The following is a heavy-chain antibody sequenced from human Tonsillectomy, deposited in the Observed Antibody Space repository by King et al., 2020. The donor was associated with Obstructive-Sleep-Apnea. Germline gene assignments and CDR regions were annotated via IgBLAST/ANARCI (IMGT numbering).Heavy chain of an antibody. Sequence: QLVQSGGGLLKPGGSLRLSCAASGFTFSSYTMDWVRQAPGKGLEWVSSISSGSNYIYYADSVKGRFTISRDNAKNSVYLQMNSLRAEDTAVYYCARDRIAVVRGEPLAYWGQGTLVTVSS. D-gene: IGHD3-10*01. J-gene: IGHJ4*02. CDR2: ISSGSNYI. CDR1: GFTFSSYT. V-gene: IGHV3-21*01. CDR3: ARDRIAVVRGEPLAY.